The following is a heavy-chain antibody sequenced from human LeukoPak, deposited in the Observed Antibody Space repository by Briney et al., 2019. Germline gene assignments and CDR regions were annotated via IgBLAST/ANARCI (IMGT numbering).Heavy chain of an antibody. V-gene: IGHV4-59*01. J-gene: IGHJ4*02. CDR2: IYYNGTT. Sequence: SETLSLTCTVSGRSISSYYWSWIRQPPGKGLEWLGSIYYNGTTNNNPSLKSRATISVDTPKNQFSLKLSSVTAADTAVYYCARGVYIAAAQYGYWGQGTLVTVSS. D-gene: IGHD6-13*01. CDR1: GRSISSYY. CDR3: ARGVYIAAAQYGY.